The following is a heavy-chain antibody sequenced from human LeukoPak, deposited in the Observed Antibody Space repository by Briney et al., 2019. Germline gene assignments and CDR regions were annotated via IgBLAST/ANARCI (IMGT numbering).Heavy chain of an antibody. V-gene: IGHV3-74*01. J-gene: IGHJ4*02. CDR2: INSDGSTT. CDR1: GFTFSGYW. D-gene: IGHD6-19*01. CDR3: ARVIYSGWQGELSD. Sequence: GRSLRLSCAASGFTFSGYWMHWVRQAPGKGLVWVSRINSDGSTTGYADSVMGRFTISRDNAKNTLYLQMNSLRAEDTAVYYCARVIYSGWQGELSDWGQGTLVTVSS.